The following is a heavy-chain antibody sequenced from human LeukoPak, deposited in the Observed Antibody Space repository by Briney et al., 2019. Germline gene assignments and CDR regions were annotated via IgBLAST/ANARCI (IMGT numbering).Heavy chain of an antibody. V-gene: IGHV4-31*03. CDR2: IYYSGST. Sequence: SETLSLTCTVSGGSISSGGYSWSWIRPHPGKGLEWIGYIYYSGSTYYNPSLKSRVTISVDTSKNQFSLKLSSVTAADTAVYYCAREGGAVPAAPSFDPWGQGALVTVSS. D-gene: IGHD2-2*01. CDR3: AREGGAVPAAPSFDP. CDR1: GGSISSGGYS. J-gene: IGHJ5*02.